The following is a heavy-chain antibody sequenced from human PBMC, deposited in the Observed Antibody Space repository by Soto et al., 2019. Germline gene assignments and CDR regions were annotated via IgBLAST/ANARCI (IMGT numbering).Heavy chain of an antibody. CDR3: ARVGPSREVPYPFEY. D-gene: IGHD1-26*01. CDR1: GYTFSTYG. V-gene: IGHV1-18*01. J-gene: IGHJ4*02. Sequence: QVDLVQSGPEVRKPGASVNVSCKASGYTFSTYGISWVRQAPGQGLEWMGWISAYNHYTNYAQKFQGRVTMTTDTSTNTAYMERRSLRSGDTAMYFCARVGPSREVPYPFEYWGQGTLVTVSS. CDR2: ISAYNHYT.